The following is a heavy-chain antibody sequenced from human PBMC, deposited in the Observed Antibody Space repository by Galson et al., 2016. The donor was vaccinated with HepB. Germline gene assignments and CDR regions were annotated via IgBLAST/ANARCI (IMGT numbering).Heavy chain of an antibody. V-gene: IGHV3-33*01. D-gene: IGHD4-11*01. CDR3: ARAPGDYTNYFEY. Sequence: SLRLSCAASGFIFSTYGMHWVRQAPGKGLEWVALIWYDGSNKFYADSVKGRFTISRDNSKNTLYLQVNSLKAEDTALYYCARAPGDYTNYFEYWGQGTLVTVSS. J-gene: IGHJ4*02. CDR2: IWYDGSNK. CDR1: GFIFSTYG.